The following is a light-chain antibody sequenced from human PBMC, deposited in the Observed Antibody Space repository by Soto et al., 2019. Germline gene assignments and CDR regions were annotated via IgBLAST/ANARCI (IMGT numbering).Light chain of an antibody. CDR3: QQSGSSPYT. Sequence: EIVLTQSPGTLSLSPGERATLSCRASQSVSSSYLAWNQQKPGQAPRLLIYGASSRATGIPDRFSGSGSGTDFTLTISRLEPEDFAVYYCQQSGSSPYTFGQGTKLEIK. CDR1: QSVSSSY. V-gene: IGKV3-20*01. J-gene: IGKJ2*01. CDR2: GAS.